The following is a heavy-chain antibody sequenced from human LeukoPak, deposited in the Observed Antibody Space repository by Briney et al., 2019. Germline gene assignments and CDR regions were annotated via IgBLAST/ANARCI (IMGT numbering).Heavy chain of an antibody. CDR3: ARSILRFLEWDYYGMDV. CDR1: GFTFSSYG. V-gene: IGHV3-33*01. CDR2: IWYDGSNK. D-gene: IGHD3-3*01. Sequence: GRSLRLSCAASGFTFSSYGMHWVRQAPSKGLEWVAVIWYDGSNKYYADSVKGRFTISRDNSKNTLYLQMNSLRAEDTAVYYCARSILRFLEWDYYGMDVWGQGTTVTVSS. J-gene: IGHJ6*02.